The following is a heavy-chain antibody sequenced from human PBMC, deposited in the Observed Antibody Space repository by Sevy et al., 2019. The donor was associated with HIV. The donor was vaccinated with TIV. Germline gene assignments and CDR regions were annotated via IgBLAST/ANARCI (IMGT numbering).Heavy chain of an antibody. CDR3: ARVRWSYYDSSGYWFDT. CDR1: GYTFTSYG. Sequence: ASVKVSCKASGYTFTSYGISWVRQAPGQGLEWMGWISAYNGNTNYAQKLQGRVTMTTDTSTSTAYMELRSLRSDDTAVYYCARVRWSYYDSSGYWFDTWGQGTLVTVSS. V-gene: IGHV1-18*01. CDR2: ISAYNGNT. J-gene: IGHJ5*02. D-gene: IGHD3-22*01.